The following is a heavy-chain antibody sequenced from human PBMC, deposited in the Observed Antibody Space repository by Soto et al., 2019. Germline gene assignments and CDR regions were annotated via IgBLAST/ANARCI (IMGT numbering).Heavy chain of an antibody. D-gene: IGHD5-18*01. Sequence: EVQLLESGGGLVQPGGSLRLSCAASGFTFSSYAMSWVRQAPGKGLEWVSAISGSGGSTYYADSVKGRFTISRDNSKNTLYLQMNSLRAEDTAVYYCAKGGGYIDQRRRFSYWYFDLWGRGTLVTVSS. CDR2: ISGSGGST. CDR3: AKGGGYIDQRRRFSYWYFDL. V-gene: IGHV3-23*01. J-gene: IGHJ2*01. CDR1: GFTFSSYA.